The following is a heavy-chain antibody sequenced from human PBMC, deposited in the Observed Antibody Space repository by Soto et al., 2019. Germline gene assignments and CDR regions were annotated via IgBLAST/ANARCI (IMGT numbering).Heavy chain of an antibody. D-gene: IGHD2-8*01. J-gene: IGHJ6*02. CDR1: GYSFTDYH. CDR2: INPKSGVT. V-gene: IGHV1-2*04. Sequence: ASVKVSCKASGYSFTDYHIHWVRQAPGQGLEWLGRINPKSGVTSTAQKFRGWFPMPTDPSTSRASMELTRLTSEHPPIYFWARGVSTDCSNGVCSFFYNRDRAVGGQGTTFPVSS. CDR3: ARGVSTDCSNGVCSFFYNRDRAV.